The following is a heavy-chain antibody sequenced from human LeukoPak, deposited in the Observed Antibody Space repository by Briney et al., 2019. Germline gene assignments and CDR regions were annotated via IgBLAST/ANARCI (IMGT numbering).Heavy chain of an antibody. CDR1: GYTFTGYY. V-gene: IGHV1-2*02. J-gene: IGHJ4*02. CDR2: INPNSGGT. D-gene: IGHD1-26*01. CDR3: ARMFKPWELDLYYFDY. Sequence: GASVKVSCKASGYTFTGYYMHWVRQAPGQGLEWMGWINPNSGGTNYAQKFQGRVTMTRDTSISTAYMELSRLRSDDTAVYYCARMFKPWELDLYYFDYWGQGTLVTVSS.